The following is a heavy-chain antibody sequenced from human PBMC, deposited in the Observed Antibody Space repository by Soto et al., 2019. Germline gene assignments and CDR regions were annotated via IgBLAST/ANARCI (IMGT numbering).Heavy chain of an antibody. CDR2: ISAYNGNT. CDR3: ARDRSDTAMVSFDY. J-gene: IGHJ4*02. V-gene: IGHV1-18*01. CDR1: GYTFTSYG. D-gene: IGHD5-18*01. Sequence: ASVKVSCKASGYTFTSYGISWVRQAPGQGLEWMGWISAYNGNTNYAQKLQGRVTMTTDTSTSTAYMELRSLRSDDTAVYYCARDRSDTAMVSFDYWGQGTLVTVSS.